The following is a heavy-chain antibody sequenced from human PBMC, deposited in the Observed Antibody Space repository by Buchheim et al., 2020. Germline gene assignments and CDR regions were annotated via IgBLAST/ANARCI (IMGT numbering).Heavy chain of an antibody. CDR1: GYSFTSYW. J-gene: IGHJ5*02. CDR2: IDPSDSYT. V-gene: IGHV5-10-1*03. Sequence: EVQLVQSGAEVKKPGESLRISCKGSGYSFTSYWISWVRQLPGKGLEWMGRIDPSDSYTNYSPSFQGHVTISADKSISTSFPQGSSLKASDTAMYYCAEFMSDSSGYYPWGQGTL. D-gene: IGHD3-22*01. CDR3: AEFMSDSSGYYP.